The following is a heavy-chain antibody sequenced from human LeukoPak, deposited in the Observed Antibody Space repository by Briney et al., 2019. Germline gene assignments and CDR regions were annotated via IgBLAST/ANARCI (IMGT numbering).Heavy chain of an antibody. CDR2: IYTSGST. CDR3: ASSGYSYQQDSSGYYVEY. V-gene: IGHV4-4*07. Sequence: PSETLSLTCTVSGGSISSYYWSWIRQPAGKGLEWIGRIYTSGSTNYNPSLKSRVTMSVDTSKNQFSLKLSSVTAAATAVYYCASSGYSYQQDSSGYYVEYWGQGTLVTVSS. CDR1: GGSISSYY. J-gene: IGHJ4*02. D-gene: IGHD3-22*01.